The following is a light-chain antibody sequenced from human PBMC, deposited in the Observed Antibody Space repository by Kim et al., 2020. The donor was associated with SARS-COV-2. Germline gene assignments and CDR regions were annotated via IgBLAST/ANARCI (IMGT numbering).Light chain of an antibody. CDR2: VAS. CDR3: QHRSDWPPYT. Sequence: WPPGERTPHARRASQSISNYLDWFQQNPGQAPRRLIYVASNRATGIPARFSGSGSGTDFTLTISSLEPEDFAVYYCQHRSDWPPYTFGQGTKLEI. CDR1: QSISNY. V-gene: IGKV3-11*01. J-gene: IGKJ2*01.